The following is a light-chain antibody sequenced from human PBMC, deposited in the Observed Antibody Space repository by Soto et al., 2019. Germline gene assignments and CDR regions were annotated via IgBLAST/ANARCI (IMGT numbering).Light chain of an antibody. Sequence: QSALTQPASMSGSPGQSITISCTGTSSDVGAYNYVSWYQHHPGKAPKLMIYEVSNRPSGVSNRFSGSKSGNTASLTISGLQAEDEADYYCSSSTSSSTWVFGGGTKLTVL. V-gene: IGLV2-14*01. CDR1: SSDVGAYNY. CDR2: EVS. J-gene: IGLJ3*02. CDR3: SSSTSSSTWV.